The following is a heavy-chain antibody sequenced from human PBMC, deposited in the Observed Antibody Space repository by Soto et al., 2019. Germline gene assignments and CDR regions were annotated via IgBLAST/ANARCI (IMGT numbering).Heavy chain of an antibody. J-gene: IGHJ4*02. CDR3: ARYDYGLIGPLDYYFYY. CDR2: INPSGGST. V-gene: IGHV1-46*01. D-gene: IGHD4-17*01. Sequence: ASVKVSCKASGYTFTSYYMHWVRQAPGQGLEWMGIINPSGGSTSYAQKFQGRVTMTRDTSTSTAYMELRSLRSDDTAVYYCARYDYGLIGPLDYYFYYWGQGTLVTVSS. CDR1: GYTFTSYY.